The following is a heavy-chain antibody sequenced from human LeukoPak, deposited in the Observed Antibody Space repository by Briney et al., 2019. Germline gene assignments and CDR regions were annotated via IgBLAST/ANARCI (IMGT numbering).Heavy chain of an antibody. CDR3: ALYSSSWYGYFQH. V-gene: IGHV3-7*01. Sequence: GGSLRLSCAASGFTFSSYAMSWVRQAPGKGLEWVANIKQDGSEKYYVDSVKGRFTISRDNAKNSLYLQMNSLRAEDTAVYYCALYSSSWYGYFQHWGQGTLVTVSS. CDR1: GFTFSSYA. J-gene: IGHJ1*01. D-gene: IGHD6-13*01. CDR2: IKQDGSEK.